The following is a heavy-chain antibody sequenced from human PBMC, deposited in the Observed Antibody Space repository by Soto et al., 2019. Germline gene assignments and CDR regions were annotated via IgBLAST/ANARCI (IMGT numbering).Heavy chain of an antibody. Sequence: SETLSLTCAVYGVPFSGYYWSWFRQSPGKGLEWIGEINHSGNTNYNPSLKSRVTMLVDTSKNQFSPSLSSVTAADTAVYYCANPIFFHSSYYHGYWGHGTLVT. D-gene: IGHD1-26*01. CDR3: ANPIFFHSSYYHGY. CDR2: INHSGNT. J-gene: IGHJ4*01. V-gene: IGHV4-34*01. CDR1: GVPFSGYY.